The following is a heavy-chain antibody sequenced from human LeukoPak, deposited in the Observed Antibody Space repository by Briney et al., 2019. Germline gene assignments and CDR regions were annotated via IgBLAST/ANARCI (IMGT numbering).Heavy chain of an antibody. D-gene: IGHD3-22*01. Sequence: ASVKVSCKASGYTFTRYGISWVRQAPGQGLEWMGWINPNNGNTNYVQKLQGRVTMTTDTSTSTAYMELRSLRSDDTAVYYCARVGYDSSGRHRYAFDIWGQGTMVTVSS. CDR2: INPNNGNT. J-gene: IGHJ3*02. CDR1: GYTFTRYG. V-gene: IGHV1-18*01. CDR3: ARVGYDSSGRHRYAFDI.